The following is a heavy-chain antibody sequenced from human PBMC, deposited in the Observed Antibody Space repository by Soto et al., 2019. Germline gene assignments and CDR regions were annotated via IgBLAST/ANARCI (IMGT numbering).Heavy chain of an antibody. Sequence: QVQLQQWGAGLLKPSATLSLTCAVYGGSFSGYYWSWICQPPGKGLEWIGEINHSGSTNYNPSLKSRVTISVDTSKNQFSLKLSSVTAADTAVYYCAVGGNYRFDYWGQGTLVTVSS. J-gene: IGHJ4*02. CDR3: AVGGNYRFDY. V-gene: IGHV4-34*01. CDR2: INHSGST. D-gene: IGHD4-4*01. CDR1: GGSFSGYY.